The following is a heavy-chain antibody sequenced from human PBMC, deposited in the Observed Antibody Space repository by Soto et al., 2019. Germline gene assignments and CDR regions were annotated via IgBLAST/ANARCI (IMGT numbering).Heavy chain of an antibody. CDR2: IGTAGDT. D-gene: IGHD4-4*01. V-gene: IGHV3-13*01. CDR3: ARANKYSNYRYCYGVPLDV. CDR1: GFTFSSYD. Sequence: PGGSLRLSCAASGFTFSSYDMHWVRQATGKGLEWVSAIGTAGDTYYPGSVKGRFTISRENAKNSLYLQMNSLRAEDTAVYYCARANKYSNYRYCYGVPLDVWGKGTTVTVSS. J-gene: IGHJ6*04.